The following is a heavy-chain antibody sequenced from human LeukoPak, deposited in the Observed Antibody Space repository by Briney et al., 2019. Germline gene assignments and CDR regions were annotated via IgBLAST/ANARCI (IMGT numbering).Heavy chain of an antibody. J-gene: IGHJ6*02. V-gene: IGHV1-2*02. CDR2: INPNSGGT. D-gene: IGHD2-2*01. Sequence: ASVKVSCKASGYTFTGYYMQWVRQAPGQGLEWMGWINPNSGGTNYAQKFQGRVTMTRDTSISTAYMELSRLRSDDTAVYYCARDHCSSPGCYEDYHYGLDVWGQGTTVTVSS. CDR1: GYTFTGYY. CDR3: ARDHCSSPGCYEDYHYGLDV.